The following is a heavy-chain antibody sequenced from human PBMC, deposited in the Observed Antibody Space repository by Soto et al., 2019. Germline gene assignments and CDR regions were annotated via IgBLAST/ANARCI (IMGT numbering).Heavy chain of an antibody. CDR3: ARGTDSTGWYYFDY. D-gene: IGHD6-19*01. J-gene: IGHJ4*02. Sequence: GSLRLSCAASGFTFSSYWMSWVRQAPGKGLEWVANIKQDGSEKYYVDSVKGRFTISRDNAKNSLYLQMNSLRAEDTAVYYCARGTDSTGWYYFDYWGQGTLVTVSS. CDR1: GFTFSSYW. CDR2: IKQDGSEK. V-gene: IGHV3-7*03.